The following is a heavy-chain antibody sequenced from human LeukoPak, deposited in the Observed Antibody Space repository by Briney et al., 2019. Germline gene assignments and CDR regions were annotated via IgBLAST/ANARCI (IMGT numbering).Heavy chain of an antibody. D-gene: IGHD3-10*01. V-gene: IGHV4-61*08. CDR1: GGSISSGDYY. CDR3: ARDLRGFGLSYFDY. CDR2: ISHSGST. J-gene: IGHJ4*02. Sequence: SETLSLTCTVSGGSISSGDYYWSWIRQPPGKGLEWIGYISHSGSTNYNPSLKSRVTISVDASKNQFSLNLSSVAAADTAMYYCARDLRGFGLSYFDYWGQGTLVTVSS.